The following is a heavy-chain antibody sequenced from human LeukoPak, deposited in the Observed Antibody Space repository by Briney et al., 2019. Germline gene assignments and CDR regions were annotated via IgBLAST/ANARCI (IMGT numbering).Heavy chain of an antibody. CDR1: GYTFTGYY. V-gene: IGHV1-2*02. Sequence: ASVKVSCKPSGYTFTGYYLRWVRQAPGQALEWMGWISPNTGATVYAQNFQGRVTMSRDTSIRTAYLDLSSLRSDDTAVYYCARDRVGSGWPRPFYFEFWGQGTLVTVSS. CDR3: ARDRVGSGWPRPFYFEF. D-gene: IGHD6-19*01. J-gene: IGHJ4*02. CDR2: ISPNTGAT.